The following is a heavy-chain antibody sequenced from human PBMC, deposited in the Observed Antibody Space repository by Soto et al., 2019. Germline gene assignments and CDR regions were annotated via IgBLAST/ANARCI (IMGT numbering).Heavy chain of an antibody. V-gene: IGHV4-59*01. Sequence: QVQLQESGPGLVKPSETLSLTCTVSGGSIISGYWSWIRQLPGKGLEWIGYISYSGNTNYNPSLKSRVTMSVDTPKNQFSLRLSSVTTADTAVYYCAGLRGYAGSPIDYWGQGTLVTVSS. D-gene: IGHD2-15*01. CDR3: AGLRGYAGSPIDY. J-gene: IGHJ4*02. CDR1: GGSIISGY. CDR2: ISYSGNT.